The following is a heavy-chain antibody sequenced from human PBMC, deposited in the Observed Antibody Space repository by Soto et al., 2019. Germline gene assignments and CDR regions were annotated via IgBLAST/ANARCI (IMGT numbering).Heavy chain of an antibody. D-gene: IGHD2-2*01. V-gene: IGHV1-69*13. Sequence: SVKVSCKASGGTFSSYAISWVRQAPGQGLEWMGGIIPIFGTANYAQKFQGRVTITADESTSTAYMELSSLRSEDTAVYYCASERYCISTSCYAGSKAHDAFDIWGQGTMVTVSS. CDR1: GGTFSSYA. CDR2: IIPIFGTA. J-gene: IGHJ3*02. CDR3: ASERYCISTSCYAGSKAHDAFDI.